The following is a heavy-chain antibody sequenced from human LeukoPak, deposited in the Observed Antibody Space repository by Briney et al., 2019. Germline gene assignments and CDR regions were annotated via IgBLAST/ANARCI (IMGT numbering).Heavy chain of an antibody. V-gene: IGHV3-30-3*01. CDR3: AKGSYYDSSGSFYSDY. CDR2: ISYDGSNK. J-gene: IGHJ4*02. Sequence: GRSLRLSCAASGFTFSSYAMHWVRQAPGKGLEWVAVISYDGSNKYYADSVKGRFTISRDNSKNTLYVQVNSLGTEDTAAYYCAKGSYYDSSGSFYSDYWGQGTLVTVSS. D-gene: IGHD3-22*01. CDR1: GFTFSSYA.